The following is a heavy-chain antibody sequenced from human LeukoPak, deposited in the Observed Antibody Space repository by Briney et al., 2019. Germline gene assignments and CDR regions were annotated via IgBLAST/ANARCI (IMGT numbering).Heavy chain of an antibody. J-gene: IGHJ4*02. V-gene: IGHV5-51*01. CDR3: ARHGRRYYYDSSGYYGDY. D-gene: IGHD3-22*01. CDR1: GSSFTSYW. Sequence: GESLKISCKGSGSSFTSYWIGWVRQMPGKGLEWMGIIYPGDSDTRYSPSFQGQVTISADKSISTAYLQWSGLKASDTAMYYCARHGRRYYYDSSGYYGDYWGQGTLVTVSS. CDR2: IYPGDSDT.